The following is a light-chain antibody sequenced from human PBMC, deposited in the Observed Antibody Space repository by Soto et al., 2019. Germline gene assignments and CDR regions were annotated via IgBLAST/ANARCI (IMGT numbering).Light chain of an antibody. CDR1: SSNIGAGYD. J-gene: IGLJ2*01. CDR3: QSYDSSLSGVV. Sequence: QSVLTQPPSVSGAPGQRVTISCTGSSSNIGAGYDVHWYQQFPGTAPKVLIYGNTNRPSGVPDRFSGSQSGTSASLAITGLQAEDEADYYCQSYDSSLSGVVFGGGTQLTVL. CDR2: GNT. V-gene: IGLV1-40*01.